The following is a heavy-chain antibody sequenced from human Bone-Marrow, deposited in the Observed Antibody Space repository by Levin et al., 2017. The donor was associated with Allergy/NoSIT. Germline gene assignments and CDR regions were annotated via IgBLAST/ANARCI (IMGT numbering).Heavy chain of an antibody. V-gene: IGHV3-30-3*01. J-gene: IGHJ6*02. CDR3: ARDRGGKYYYYGMDV. D-gene: IGHD3-10*01. CDR1: GFTFSSYA. Sequence: GESLKISCVVSGFTFSSYAVHWVRQAPGKGLEWVAVISYDGNNKQYADSVKGRFTISRDNSNNTLYLQMNSLRPEDTALYYCARDRGGKYYYYGMDVWGRGTTVTVSS. CDR2: ISYDGNNK.